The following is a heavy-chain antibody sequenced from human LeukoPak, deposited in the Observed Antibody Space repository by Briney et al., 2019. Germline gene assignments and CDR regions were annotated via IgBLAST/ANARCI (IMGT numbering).Heavy chain of an antibody. V-gene: IGHV3-23*01. CDR3: AKSRNFYYYFMEV. Sequence: PGGSLRLSCVASGFTFSDYGMIWVRQAPGKGLEWVSGISGGDYTEHADSVKGRFTIPRDNSKNTLYLQMNTLRVEDTALYYCAKSRNFYYYFMEVSGRGTKVTISS. J-gene: IGHJ6*03. CDR2: ISGGDYT. CDR1: GFTFSDYG.